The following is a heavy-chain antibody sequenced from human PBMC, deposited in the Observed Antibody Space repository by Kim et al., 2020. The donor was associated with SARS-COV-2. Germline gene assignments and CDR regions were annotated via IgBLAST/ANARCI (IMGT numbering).Heavy chain of an antibody. V-gene: IGHV4-39*01. CDR2: IYYSGST. J-gene: IGHJ4*02. CDR3: ARRRTSFGY. Sequence: SETLSLTCTVSGGSISSSSYYWGWIRQPPGKGLEWIGSIYYSGSTYYNPSLKSRVTISVDTSKNQFSLKLSSVTAADTAVYYCARRRTSFGYWGQGTLVTVSS. D-gene: IGHD2-2*01. CDR1: GGSISSSSYY.